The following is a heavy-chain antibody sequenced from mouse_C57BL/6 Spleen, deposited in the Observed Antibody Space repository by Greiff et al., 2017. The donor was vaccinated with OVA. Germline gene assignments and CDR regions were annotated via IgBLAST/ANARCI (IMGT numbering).Heavy chain of an antibody. CDR2: IRLKSDNYAT. V-gene: IGHV6-3*01. J-gene: IGHJ3*01. D-gene: IGHD2-2*01. CDR1: GFTFSNYW. CDR3: TAWFGAY. Sequence: EVKVEESGGGLVQPGGSMKLSCVASGFTFSNYWMNWVRQSPEKGLEWVAQIRLKSDNYATHYAESVKGRFTISRDDSKSSVYLQMNNLRAEDTGIYYCTAWFGAYWGQGTLVTVSA.